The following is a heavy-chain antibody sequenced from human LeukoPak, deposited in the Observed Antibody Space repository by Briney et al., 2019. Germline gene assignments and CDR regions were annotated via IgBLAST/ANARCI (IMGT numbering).Heavy chain of an antibody. V-gene: IGHV1-2*02. CDR1: GYTFTRYY. Sequence: ASVKVSCKTSGYTFTRYYIHWVRQAPGEGLEWMGWINPDSGATNYAQKFQGSVTMTRETSINTAYMDLTRLRSDDTAVYYCARVTFSGYWFDPWGQGTLVAVSS. CDR2: INPDSGAT. J-gene: IGHJ5*02. D-gene: IGHD3-22*01. CDR3: ARVTFSGYWFDP.